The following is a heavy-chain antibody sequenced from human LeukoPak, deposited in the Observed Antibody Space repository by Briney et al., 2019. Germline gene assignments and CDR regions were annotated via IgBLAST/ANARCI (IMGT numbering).Heavy chain of an antibody. Sequence: GGSLRLSCAASGFTFSSSSMNWVRQAPGKGLEWVSYISSSSSTIYYADSVKGRFTISRDNAKNSLYLQMNSLRAEDTAVYYCAGSILTGYPNFDYWGQGTLVTVSS. CDR1: GFTFSSSS. D-gene: IGHD3-9*01. CDR3: AGSILTGYPNFDY. V-gene: IGHV3-48*04. CDR2: ISSSSSTI. J-gene: IGHJ4*02.